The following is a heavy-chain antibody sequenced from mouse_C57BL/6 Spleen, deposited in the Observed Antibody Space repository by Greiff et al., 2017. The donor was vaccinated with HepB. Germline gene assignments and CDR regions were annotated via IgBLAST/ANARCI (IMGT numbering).Heavy chain of an antibody. CDR2: ISSGGSYT. Sequence: EVQGVESGGDLVKPGGSLKLSCAASGFTFSSYGMSWVRQTPDKRLEWVATISSGGSYTYYPDSVKGRFTISRDNAKNTLYLQMNSLKSDDTAMYYCARLDGYYEAWFAYWGQGTLVTVSA. CDR3: ARLDGYYEAWFAY. CDR1: GFTFSSYG. J-gene: IGHJ3*01. D-gene: IGHD2-3*01. V-gene: IGHV5-6*01.